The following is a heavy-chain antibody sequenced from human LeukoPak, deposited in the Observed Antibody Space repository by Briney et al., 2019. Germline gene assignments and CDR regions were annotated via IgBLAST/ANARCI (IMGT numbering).Heavy chain of an antibody. J-gene: IGHJ6*03. D-gene: IGHD3-10*01. CDR3: AKDSAFYYIDV. CDR2: IRYNGNNQ. CDR1: GFTFNNYG. V-gene: IGHV3-30*02. Sequence: GGSLRLSCAASGFTFNNYGMHWVRQAPGKGLEWVAFIRYNGNNQYYADSVKGRFTISRDNSRNTLYLQMNSLKGDDTAVYYCAKDSAFYYIDVWGKGTTVIISS.